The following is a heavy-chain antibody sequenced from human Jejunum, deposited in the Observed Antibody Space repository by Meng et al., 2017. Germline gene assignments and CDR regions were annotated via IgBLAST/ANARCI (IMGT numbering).Heavy chain of an antibody. Sequence: QAQLQESGPGLVKPAQTLSLTVTVSGGSMNSAGHYWSWIRQDPGKGLEWIGYIHYSGGTYYNPSLKSRVTISVDTSKNQFSLKLNSVSAADTAVYYCARATAGNSEYFQNWGQGTLVTVSS. CDR1: GGSMNSAGHY. CDR2: IHYSGGT. V-gene: IGHV4-31*03. J-gene: IGHJ1*01. CDR3: ARATAGNSEYFQN. D-gene: IGHD4-23*01.